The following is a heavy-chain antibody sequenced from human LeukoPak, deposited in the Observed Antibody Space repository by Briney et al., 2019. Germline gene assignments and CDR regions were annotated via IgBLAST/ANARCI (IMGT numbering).Heavy chain of an antibody. J-gene: IGHJ3*02. V-gene: IGHV3-53*04. CDR3: ARENRQQWLAPGAFDI. Sequence: QTGGSLRLSCAASGFTVSSNYMSWVRQAPGKGLEWVSVIYSGGSTYYADSVKGRFTISRHNSKNTLYLQMNSLRAEDTAVYYCARENRQQWLAPGAFDIWGQGTMVTVSS. CDR1: GFTVSSNY. D-gene: IGHD6-19*01. CDR2: IYSGGST.